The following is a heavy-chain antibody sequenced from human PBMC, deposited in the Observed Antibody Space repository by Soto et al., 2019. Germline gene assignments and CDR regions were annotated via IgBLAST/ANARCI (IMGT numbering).Heavy chain of an antibody. D-gene: IGHD3-3*01. CDR2: IIPIFGTA. J-gene: IGHJ6*02. Sequence: SVKVSCKASGGTFSSYAISCVRQAPGQGLEWMGGIIPIFGTANYAQKFQGRVTITADESTSTAYMELSSLRSEDTAVYYCARSDRILEWLLNGMDVWGQGTTVTVSS. V-gene: IGHV1-69*13. CDR3: ARSDRILEWLLNGMDV. CDR1: GGTFSSYA.